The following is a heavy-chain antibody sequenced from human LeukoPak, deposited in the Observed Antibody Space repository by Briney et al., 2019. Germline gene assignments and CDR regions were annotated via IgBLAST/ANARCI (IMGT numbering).Heavy chain of an antibody. Sequence: GRSLRLSCAASGFTFSSYGMHWVRQAPGKGLEWVAVISNDGSNKYYGDSVKGRFTISRDNSKNTLYLQMDSLRAEDTAVYYCAKDPGLFPWGQGTLVTVSS. CDR1: GFTFSSYG. V-gene: IGHV3-30*18. CDR2: ISNDGSNK. CDR3: AKDPGLFP. J-gene: IGHJ5*02. D-gene: IGHD1-14*01.